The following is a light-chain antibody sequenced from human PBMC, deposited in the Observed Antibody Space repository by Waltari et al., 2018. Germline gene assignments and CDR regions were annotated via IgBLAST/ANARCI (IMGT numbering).Light chain of an antibody. Sequence: DIQMTQSPSMLSASVGDRVTITCRASQTIRGWLAWYQLKPGLARKLLIYDASNLGGGVPSRFSGSGFGTNFTLTISSLQPDDFATYYCQQYSSFSTFGLGTKV. V-gene: IGKV1-5*01. CDR2: DAS. J-gene: IGKJ1*01. CDR3: QQYSSFST. CDR1: QTIRGW.